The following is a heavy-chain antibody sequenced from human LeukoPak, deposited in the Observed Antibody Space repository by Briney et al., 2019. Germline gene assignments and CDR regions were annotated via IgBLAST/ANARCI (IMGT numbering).Heavy chain of an antibody. Sequence: QPGGSLRLSCAASGFTFSSYAMSWVRQAPGKGLEWVSATSGSGGSTYYADSVKGRFTISRDNSKNTLYLQMNSLRAEDTAVYYCATSGDIVLMVYAPAEYFQHWGQGTLVTVSS. J-gene: IGHJ1*01. V-gene: IGHV3-23*01. D-gene: IGHD2-8*01. CDR3: ATSGDIVLMVYAPAEYFQH. CDR1: GFTFSSYA. CDR2: TSGSGGST.